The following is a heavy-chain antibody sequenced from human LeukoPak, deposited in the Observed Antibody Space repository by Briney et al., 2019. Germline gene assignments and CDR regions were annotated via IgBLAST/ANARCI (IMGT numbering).Heavy chain of an antibody. CDR3: ARHPHYSSSPFDY. CDR2: ISGSGGST. J-gene: IGHJ4*02. V-gene: IGHV3-23*01. D-gene: IGHD6-13*01. CDR1: GFTFSSYA. Sequence: PGGSLRLSCAASGFTFSSYAMSWVRQAPGKGLEWVSAISGSGGSTYYADSVKGRFTISRDNSKNTLYLQMNSLRAEDTAEYYCARHPHYSSSPFDYWGQGTLVTVSS.